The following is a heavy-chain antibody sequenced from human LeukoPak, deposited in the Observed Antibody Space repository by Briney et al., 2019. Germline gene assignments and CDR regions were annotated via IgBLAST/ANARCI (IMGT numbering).Heavy chain of an antibody. Sequence: SVKVSCKASGGTFSSYAISWVRQAPGQGLEWMGGIIPIFGTPNYAQKFQGRVTIPADESTSTAYMELGSLRSEGTAVYYWARDGSGDYAPGYWGQGTLVTVSS. CDR2: IIPIFGTP. CDR1: GGTFSSYA. J-gene: IGHJ4*02. CDR3: ARDGSGDYAPGY. D-gene: IGHD4-17*01. V-gene: IGHV1-69*13.